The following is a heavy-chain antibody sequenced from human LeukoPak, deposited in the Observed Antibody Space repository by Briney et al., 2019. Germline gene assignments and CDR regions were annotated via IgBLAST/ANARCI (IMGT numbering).Heavy chain of an antibody. Sequence: SETLSLTCAVSGLSISTNTYYWGWIRQPPGKGLEWIGSIYHTGGTYNNPSLKSRVTMSIDMSKNQFSLSLTSVTAADAAVYYCSVERAGTIVDYWSQGTLVTVSS. V-gene: IGHV4-39*07. CDR2: IYHTGGT. D-gene: IGHD6-13*01. CDR1: GLSISTNTYY. CDR3: SVERAGTIVDY. J-gene: IGHJ4*02.